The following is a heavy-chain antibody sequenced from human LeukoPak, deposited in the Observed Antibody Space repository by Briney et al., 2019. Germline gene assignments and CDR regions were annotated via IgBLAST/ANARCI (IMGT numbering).Heavy chain of an antibody. V-gene: IGHV1-18*01. Sequence: ASVKVSCKASGYTFTSYGISWVRQAPGQGLEWMGWISAYNGKTNYAQKLQGRVTMNTDTSTSTTYMEMRSLRSDDTAVYYCARARAGAFDIWDQGTMVTVSS. CDR2: ISAYNGKT. J-gene: IGHJ3*02. CDR1: GYTFTSYG. CDR3: ARARAGAFDI.